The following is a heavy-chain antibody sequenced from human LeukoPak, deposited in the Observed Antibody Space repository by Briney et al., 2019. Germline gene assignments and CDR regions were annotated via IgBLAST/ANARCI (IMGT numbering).Heavy chain of an antibody. CDR3: ARDRGTEVYFDY. D-gene: IGHD4-23*01. CDR1: GYTFTSYY. Sequence: GASVKVPCKASGYTFTSYYMHWVRQAPGQGLEWMGIINPSGGSTSYAQKFQGRVTMTRDTSTSTVYMELSSLRSEDTAVYYCARDRGTEVYFDYWGQGTLVTVSS. CDR2: INPSGGST. J-gene: IGHJ4*02. V-gene: IGHV1-46*01.